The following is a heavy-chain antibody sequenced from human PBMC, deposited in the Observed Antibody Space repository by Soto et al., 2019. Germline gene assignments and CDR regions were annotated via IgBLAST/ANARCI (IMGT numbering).Heavy chain of an antibody. CDR3: AQIPNYYQYDWFDP. Sequence: QITLKESGPTLVKPTQTLTLTCTFSGFSLTTRGVGVGWIRPPPGKALECLALIYWDDDKRYSPSLQSRLSITKDTSKSQVVLTMTNVDPVDTATYYCAQIPNYYQYDWFDPWGQGTLVSVSS. V-gene: IGHV2-5*02. D-gene: IGHD3-16*01. J-gene: IGHJ5*02. CDR1: GFSLTTRGVG. CDR2: IYWDDDK.